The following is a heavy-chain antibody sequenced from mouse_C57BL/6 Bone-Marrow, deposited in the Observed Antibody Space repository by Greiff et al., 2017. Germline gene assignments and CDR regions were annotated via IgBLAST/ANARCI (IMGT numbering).Heavy chain of an antibody. V-gene: IGHV1-61*01. CDR1: GYTFTSYW. J-gene: IGHJ2*01. CDR2: IYPSDSET. CDR3: ARGTAQADY. Sequence: VQLQQPGAELVRPGSSVKLSCKASGYTFTSYWMDWVKQRPGQGLEWIGNIYPSDSETHYNQKFKDKATLTVDKSSSTAYMQLSSLTSEDSAVYYCARGTAQADYWGQGTTLTVSS. D-gene: IGHD3-2*02.